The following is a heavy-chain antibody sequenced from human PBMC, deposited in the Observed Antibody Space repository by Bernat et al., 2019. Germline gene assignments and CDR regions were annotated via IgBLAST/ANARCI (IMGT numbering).Heavy chain of an antibody. CDR1: GFTFSSYG. CDR3: ARVNQSPLDYRGAYYYYYGMDV. V-gene: IGHV3-33*01. Sequence: QVQLVESGGGVVQPGRSLRLSCAASGFTFSSYGMHWVRQAPGKGLEWVAVIWYDGSNKYYADSVKGRFTISRDNSKNTLYLQMNSLRAEDTAVYYCARVNQSPLDYRGAYYYYYGMDVWGQGTTVTVSS. J-gene: IGHJ6*02. D-gene: IGHD4-11*01. CDR2: IWYDGSNK.